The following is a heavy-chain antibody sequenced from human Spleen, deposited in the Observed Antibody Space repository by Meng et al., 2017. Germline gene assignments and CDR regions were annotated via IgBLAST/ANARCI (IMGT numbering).Heavy chain of an antibody. CDR1: GDSISSSY. D-gene: IGHD3-10*01. V-gene: IGHV4-59*01. CDR3: ARGSYYGSGTYYRNAFDI. CDR2: ISHTGST. Sequence: SETLSLTCTISGDSISSSYWSWIRQPPGKGLEWIGYISHTGSTKYIPSLKSRITMSVDTSKNQFSLKLTSVTAADTVVYYCARGSYYGSGTYYRNAFDIWGQGTMVT. J-gene: IGHJ3*02.